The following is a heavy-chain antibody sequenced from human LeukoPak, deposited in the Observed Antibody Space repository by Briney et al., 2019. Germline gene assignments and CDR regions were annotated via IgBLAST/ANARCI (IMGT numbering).Heavy chain of an antibody. J-gene: IGHJ4*02. CDR2: LSGSGITT. Sequence: GGSLRLSCAASGFTFSNSAMSWVRQAPGKGLEWVSTLSGSGITTYYADSVKGRFTISRDNSKNTLYLQMNSLTAEDTAVYYCASGRDIAVAGPGGYFDYWGQGALVTVSS. V-gene: IGHV3-23*01. CDR3: ASGRDIAVAGPGGYFDY. D-gene: IGHD6-19*01. CDR1: GFTFSNSA.